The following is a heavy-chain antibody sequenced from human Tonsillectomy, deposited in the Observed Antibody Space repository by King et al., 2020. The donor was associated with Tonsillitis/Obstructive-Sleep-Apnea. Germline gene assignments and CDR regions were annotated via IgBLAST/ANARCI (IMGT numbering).Heavy chain of an antibody. CDR1: VFNFDDYN. CDR3: AKNGGFGLPTYNWYFDL. J-gene: IGHJ2*01. D-gene: IGHD4-23*01. CDR2: IIGDGLTT. Sequence: QLVQSGGGVVQPGGSLTLSWAASVFNFDDYNMHGVSQSPGKGLEWVARIIGDGLTTDYAESVKGRFTISRDNSKNSLRVQMNSLRIEDTAFYYCAKNGGFGLPTYNWYFDLWGRGTLVTVSS. V-gene: IGHV3-43*01.